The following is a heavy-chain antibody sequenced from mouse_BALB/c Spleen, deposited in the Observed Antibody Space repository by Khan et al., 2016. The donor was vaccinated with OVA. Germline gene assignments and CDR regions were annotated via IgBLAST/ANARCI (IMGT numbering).Heavy chain of an antibody. J-gene: IGHJ1*01. CDR3: ASATITTWYFDV. CDR2: ISSGSATI. V-gene: IGHV5-17*02. D-gene: IGHD2-4*01. CDR1: GFTFSNFG. Sequence: EVELVESGGGLVQPGGSRKLSCAASGFTFSNFGMHWVRQAPEKGLEWVAYISSGSATIYYADTVKGRFTISRDNPKNTLLLQMTSLRSEDTAMXYVASATITTWYFDVWGAGTTVTVSS.